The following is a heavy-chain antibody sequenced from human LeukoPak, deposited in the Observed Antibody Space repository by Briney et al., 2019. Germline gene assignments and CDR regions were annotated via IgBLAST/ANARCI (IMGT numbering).Heavy chain of an antibody. D-gene: IGHD6-13*01. V-gene: IGHV3-33*01. Sequence: GGYLGLSCTASGITFGDYAMTWVRQAPGKGLEWVAVIWYDGSNKYYADSVKGRFTISRDNSKNTLYLQMNSLRGEDTAVYYCARGSYTSSWYGVFDYWGQGTLVTVSS. CDR3: ARGSYTSSWYGVFDY. CDR1: GITFGDYA. CDR2: IWYDGSNK. J-gene: IGHJ4*02.